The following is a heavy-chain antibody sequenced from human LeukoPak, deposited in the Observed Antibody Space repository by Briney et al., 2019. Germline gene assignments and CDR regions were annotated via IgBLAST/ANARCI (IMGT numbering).Heavy chain of an antibody. Sequence: SETVSLTCTVSGGSISSHHYSWFRQPPGKGLEWIGYIYYSGSTNYNPSLKSRLTVSVDMSKNQCSLKLRSVTAADTAVYYCARVWFYHDSSGHWDAFDIWGQGTMVTVSS. V-gene: IGHV4-59*11. D-gene: IGHD3-22*01. CDR3: ARVWFYHDSSGHWDAFDI. CDR2: IYYSGST. J-gene: IGHJ3*02. CDR1: GGSISSHH.